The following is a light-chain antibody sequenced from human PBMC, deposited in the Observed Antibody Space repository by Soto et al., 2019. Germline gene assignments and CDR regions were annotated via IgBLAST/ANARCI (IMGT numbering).Light chain of an antibody. CDR2: YDD. CDR1: RSNIGNNA. J-gene: IGLJ2*01. V-gene: IGLV1-36*01. Sequence: QSVLTQPPSVSEAPRQRVTISCSGSRSNIGNNAVNWFQQLPGKAPKLLIYYDDLLPSGVSDRFSASKSGTSASLAISGLQSEDEADYYCAAWDDSLNGQVFGGGTKLTVL. CDR3: AAWDDSLNGQV.